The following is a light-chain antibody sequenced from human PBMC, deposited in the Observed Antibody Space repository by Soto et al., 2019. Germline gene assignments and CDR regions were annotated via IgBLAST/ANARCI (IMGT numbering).Light chain of an antibody. CDR3: QQYHWAPDT. J-gene: IGKJ5*01. CDR2: GAS. Sequence: EIVLTQSPGTLCLSPGARATLSCRATQSVRGNYLAWYQQRPGQAPRLVIYGASNRAAGIPDRFSGSGSGTDFTLTVSRLEPEDFAMYYCQQYHWAPDTFGQGTQREIK. CDR1: QSVRGNY. V-gene: IGKV3-20*01.